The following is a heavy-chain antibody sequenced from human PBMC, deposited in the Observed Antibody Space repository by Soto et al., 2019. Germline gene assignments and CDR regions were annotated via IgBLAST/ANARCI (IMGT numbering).Heavy chain of an antibody. D-gene: IGHD2-15*01. CDR3: ARDRCSGGSCYYYYYMDV. J-gene: IGHJ6*03. CDR2: IYSGGST. Sequence: PGGSLRLSCAASGFPVSSNYMSWVRQAPGKGLEWVSVIYSGGSTYYADSVKGRFTISRDNSKNTLYLQMNSLRAEDTAVYYCARDRCSGGSCYYYYYMDVWGKGTTVTVSS. V-gene: IGHV3-66*01. CDR1: GFPVSSNY.